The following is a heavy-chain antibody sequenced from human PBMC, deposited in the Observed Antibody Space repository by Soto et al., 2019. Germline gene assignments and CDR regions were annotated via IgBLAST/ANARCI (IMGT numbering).Heavy chain of an antibody. CDR3: ARDGVSNRGYYYYGMDV. CDR1: GGTFSSYA. CDR2: IIPIFGTA. Sequence: ASVKVSCKASGGTFSSYAISWVRQAPGQGLEWMGGIIPIFGTANYAQKFQGRVTITADESTSTAYMELSSLRSEDTAVYYCARDGVSNRGYYYYGMDVWGQGTTVTVS. V-gene: IGHV1-69*13. J-gene: IGHJ6*02. D-gene: IGHD2-8*01.